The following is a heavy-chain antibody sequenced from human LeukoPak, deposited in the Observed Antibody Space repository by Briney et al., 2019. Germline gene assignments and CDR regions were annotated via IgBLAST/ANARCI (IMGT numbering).Heavy chain of an antibody. CDR2: IYYSGST. D-gene: IGHD2-2*01. V-gene: IGHV4-30-4*01. CDR3: ARASIFNHIVVVPAAMHFDY. Sequence: TLSLTCTVSGGSISSGDYYWSWIRQPPGKGLEWIGYIYYSGSTYYNPSLKSRVTISVDTSKNQFSLKLSSVTAADTAVYYCARASIFNHIVVVPAAMHFDYWGQGTLVTVSS. CDR1: GGSISSGDYY. J-gene: IGHJ4*02.